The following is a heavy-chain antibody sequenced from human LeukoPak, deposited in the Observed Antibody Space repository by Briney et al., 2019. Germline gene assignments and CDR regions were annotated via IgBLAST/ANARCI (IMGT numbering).Heavy chain of an antibody. Sequence: GGSLRLSCAASGFTFSSYNMNWVRQAPGKGLEWVSDINGSGASTYYADSVKGRFTISRDNAKNSLYLQMNSLRAEDTAVYYCAREEGGAFDIWGQGTMVTVSS. D-gene: IGHD3-16*01. J-gene: IGHJ3*02. CDR3: AREEGGAFDI. V-gene: IGHV3-48*01. CDR1: GFTFSSYN. CDR2: INGSGAST.